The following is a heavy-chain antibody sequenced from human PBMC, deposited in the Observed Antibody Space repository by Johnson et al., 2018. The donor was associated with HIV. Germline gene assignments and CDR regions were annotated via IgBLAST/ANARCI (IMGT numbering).Heavy chain of an antibody. Sequence: QVQLVESGGGLVKPGGSLRLSCAASRFTFSDYYMSWIRQTPGKGLEWVSYISSSGGTIYYADSVKGRFSISRDNAKNSLYLQMNSLRAEDTAVYYCAKARGSGQGAFDIWGQGTFVTVSS. CDR1: RFTFSDYY. CDR3: AKARGSGQGAFDI. J-gene: IGHJ3*02. CDR2: ISSSGGTI. V-gene: IGHV3-11*04. D-gene: IGHD6-19*01.